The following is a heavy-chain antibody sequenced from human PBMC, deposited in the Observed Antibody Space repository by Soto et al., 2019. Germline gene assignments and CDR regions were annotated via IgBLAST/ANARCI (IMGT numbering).Heavy chain of an antibody. V-gene: IGHV4-61*01. CDR3: ARGRTYCGGDCYLYFNH. Sequence: ASETLSLTCTVFGGSVSSSTYYWSWVRQPPGKGLEWIGYIYFNGGTNYNPSLKSRVTMSADTSQNQFSLELNSVTTADTAVYYCARGRTYCGGDCYLYFNHWGQGTLVTVSS. CDR2: IYFNGGT. D-gene: IGHD2-21*02. J-gene: IGHJ1*01. CDR1: GGSVSSSTYY.